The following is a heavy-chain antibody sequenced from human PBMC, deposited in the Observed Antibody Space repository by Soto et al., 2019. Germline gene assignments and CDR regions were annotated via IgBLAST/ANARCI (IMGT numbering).Heavy chain of an antibody. CDR2: ISSNSAHI. V-gene: IGHV3-21*01. D-gene: IGHD6-13*01. CDR1: GFTFRSFT. J-gene: IGHJ5*02. Sequence: GGSLRLSCAASGFTFRSFTMNWVRQAPGKGLEWVSTISSNSAHIYYTDALRGRFTISRDNAKNSLHLQMNSLRAEDTAVYYCTRDASRDSSARGWFDPWGPGPMGTVSS. CDR3: TRDASRDSSARGWFDP.